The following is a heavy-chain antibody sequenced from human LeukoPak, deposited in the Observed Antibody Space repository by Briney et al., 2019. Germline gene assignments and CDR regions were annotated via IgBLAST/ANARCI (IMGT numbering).Heavy chain of an antibody. Sequence: GGSLRLSCEASGFTFSTFAMIWVRQPPGKGLEWVSSIFPSGGEIHYADSVRGRFTISRDNSKSTLSLQMNSLRAEDTAVYYCASQLGDASDIWGQGTMVTVSS. D-gene: IGHD6-13*01. J-gene: IGHJ3*02. V-gene: IGHV3-23*01. CDR3: ASQLGDASDI. CDR1: GFTFSTFA. CDR2: IFPSGGEI.